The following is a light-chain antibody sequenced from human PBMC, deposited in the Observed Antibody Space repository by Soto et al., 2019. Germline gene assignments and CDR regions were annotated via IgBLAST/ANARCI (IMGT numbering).Light chain of an antibody. CDR1: QSISSW. Sequence: DIQLTQSPSTLSASVGDRVTITCLASQSISSWLAWYQQKPGKAPKLLMYRASTLESGVPSRFSGSGSGTEFTLTISSLQPDDFATYYCQQYNSYSWTFGQGTKVDIK. V-gene: IGKV1-5*03. J-gene: IGKJ1*01. CDR2: RAS. CDR3: QQYNSYSWT.